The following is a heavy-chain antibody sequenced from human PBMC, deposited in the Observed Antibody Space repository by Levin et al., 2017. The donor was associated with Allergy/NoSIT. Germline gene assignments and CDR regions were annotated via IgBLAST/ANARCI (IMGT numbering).Heavy chain of an antibody. J-gene: IGHJ4*02. CDR2: ISGSGGST. Sequence: SCAASGFTFSSYAMSWVRQAPGKGLEWVSAISGSGGSTYYADSVKGRFTISRDNSKNTLYLQMNSLRAEDTAVYYCAKDSLVRGGSYCLADFDYWGQGTLVTVSS. CDR1: GFTFSSYA. V-gene: IGHV3-23*01. D-gene: IGHD1-26*01. CDR3: AKDSLVRGGSYCLADFDY.